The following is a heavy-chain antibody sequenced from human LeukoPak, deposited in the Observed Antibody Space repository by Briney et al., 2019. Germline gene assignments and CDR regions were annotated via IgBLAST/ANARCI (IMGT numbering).Heavy chain of an antibody. CDR2: INTDGGST. J-gene: IGHJ3*02. D-gene: IGHD1-26*01. CDR3: VRGQGAIEIDI. V-gene: IGHV3-74*01. CDR1: GFTFRSYW. Sequence: GGPLRLSCAASGFTFRSYWMHWVRQAPGRGLVWVSRINTDGGSTTYAVSVKGRFTISRDNAKNTLYLQMNSLRAEDTAVYYCVRGQGAIEIDIWGQGTMVTVSS.